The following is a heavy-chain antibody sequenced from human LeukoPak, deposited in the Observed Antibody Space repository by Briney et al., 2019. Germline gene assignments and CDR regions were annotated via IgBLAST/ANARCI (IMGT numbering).Heavy chain of an antibody. D-gene: IGHD3-3*01. J-gene: IGHJ4*02. CDR1: GFTVSSNY. CDR2: IRNDGNDK. Sequence: QAGGSLRLSCAASGFTVSSNYMSWVRQAPGKGLEWFSFIRNDGNDKYYADSVKGRFTISRDNSKNTLYLQMNSLRAEDTALYYCVRDFEWSFDTWAQGTLVTVSS. V-gene: IGHV3-30*02. CDR3: VRDFEWSFDT.